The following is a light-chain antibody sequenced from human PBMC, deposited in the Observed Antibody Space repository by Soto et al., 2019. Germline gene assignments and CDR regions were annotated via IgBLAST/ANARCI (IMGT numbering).Light chain of an antibody. Sequence: QSALTQPASVSGSPGQSITISCTGTSSDVGSYNLVSWYQQHPGKAPKLIIYEVNKRPSGVSNRFSGSKSGNTASLTIFGLQTEDEADYYCCSFAGSGTYVFGTGTKVTVL. CDR3: CSFAGSGTYV. J-gene: IGLJ1*01. CDR1: SSDVGSYNL. V-gene: IGLV2-23*02. CDR2: EVN.